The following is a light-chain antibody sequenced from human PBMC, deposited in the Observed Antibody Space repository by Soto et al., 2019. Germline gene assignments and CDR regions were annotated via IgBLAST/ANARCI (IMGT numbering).Light chain of an antibody. CDR1: QSVGGS. V-gene: IGKV3-11*01. J-gene: IGKJ4*01. Sequence: EIVLTQSPATLSLSPGERATLSCRASQSVGGSLAWYQQKPGQAPRLLIYDASNRATGIPARFSGSGSGTDFTLTISSLEAEDFAVYYCQQRTNRALTFGGGTKVEIK. CDR2: DAS. CDR3: QQRTNRALT.